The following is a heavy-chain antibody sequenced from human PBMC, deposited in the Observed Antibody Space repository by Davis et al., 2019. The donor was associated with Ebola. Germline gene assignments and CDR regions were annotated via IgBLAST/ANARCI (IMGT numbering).Heavy chain of an antibody. J-gene: IGHJ6*02. CDR2: IFSGDSDT. CDR3: ARQESLYGSIDN. CDR1: GYSFTTYW. D-gene: IGHD6-13*01. Sequence: GESLKISCKGSGYSFTTYWIAWVRQMPGKGLEWMGVIFSGDSDTRYRPSFEGQVTISVDRSITTAYLQWSSLKASDSAMYYCARQESLYGSIDNWGQGTTVTVSS. V-gene: IGHV5-51*01.